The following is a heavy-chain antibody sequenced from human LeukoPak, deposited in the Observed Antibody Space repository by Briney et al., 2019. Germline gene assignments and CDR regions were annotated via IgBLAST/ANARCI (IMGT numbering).Heavy chain of an antibody. Sequence: PSETLSLTCTVSGGSISSYYGSWIRQPAGKGLEWIGRIYTSGSTNYNPSLKSRVTISLDKSKNQFSLKLSSVTAADTAMYYCARDDCSSTTCPGRWFDPWGQGTLVTVSS. V-gene: IGHV4-4*07. CDR2: IYTSGST. CDR3: ARDDCSSTTCPGRWFDP. CDR1: GGSISSYY. J-gene: IGHJ5*02. D-gene: IGHD2-2*01.